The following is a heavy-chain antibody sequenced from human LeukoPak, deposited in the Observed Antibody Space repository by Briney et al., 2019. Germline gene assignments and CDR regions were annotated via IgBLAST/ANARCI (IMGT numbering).Heavy chain of an antibody. Sequence: GGSLRLSCAASGFTIRSYAMSWVRQAPGKGLEWVSAISGSGGSTYYADSVKGRFTISRDNSKNTLYLQMNSLRSLGTAVYHCAKGGELVRGYYYYMDVWGKGTTVTVSS. CDR3: AKGGELVRGYYYYMDV. V-gene: IGHV3-23*01. CDR1: GFTIRSYA. D-gene: IGHD6-6*01. CDR2: ISGSGGST. J-gene: IGHJ6*03.